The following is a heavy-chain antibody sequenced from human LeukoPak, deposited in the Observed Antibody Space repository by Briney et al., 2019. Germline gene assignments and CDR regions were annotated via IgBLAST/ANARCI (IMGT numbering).Heavy chain of an antibody. Sequence: SVKVSCKASGYTFTGYYMHWVRQAPGQGLEWMGRIIPILGIANYAQKFQGRVTITADKSTSTAYMELSSLRSEDTAVYYCARGSLLWFGSYYYYGMDVWGQGTTVTVSS. J-gene: IGHJ6*02. CDR3: ARGSLLWFGSYYYYGMDV. D-gene: IGHD3-10*01. V-gene: IGHV1-69*04. CDR2: IIPILGIA. CDR1: GYTFTGYY.